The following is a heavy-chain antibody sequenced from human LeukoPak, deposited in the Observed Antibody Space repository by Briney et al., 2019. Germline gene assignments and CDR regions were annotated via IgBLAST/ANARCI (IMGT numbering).Heavy chain of an antibody. V-gene: IGHV3-7*03. CDR1: GFTFNRCW. Sequence: PGGSLRLSCVVSGFTFNRCWMNWVRQAPGKGLEWVAHINPDGRDTYYVDSVKGRFTISRDNAQNSMYLQMNGLRAEDTAVYYCARGPLIAAAGTWWGQGTLVTVSS. D-gene: IGHD6-13*01. CDR3: ARGPLIAAAGTW. CDR2: INPDGRDT. J-gene: IGHJ4*02.